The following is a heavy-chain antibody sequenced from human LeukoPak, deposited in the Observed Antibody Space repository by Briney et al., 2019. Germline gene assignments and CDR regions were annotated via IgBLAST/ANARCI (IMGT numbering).Heavy chain of an antibody. D-gene: IGHD2-2*01. V-gene: IGHV1-69*05. CDR3: ARAVVPAAMGFYWFDP. J-gene: IGHJ5*02. Sequence: SVKVSCKASGGTFSSYAISWVRQAPVQGLEWMGGIIPIFGTANYAQKCQGRVTITTDESTSTAYMELSSLRSEDTAVYYCARAVVPAAMGFYWFDPWGQGTLVTVSS. CDR2: IIPIFGTA. CDR1: GGTFSSYA.